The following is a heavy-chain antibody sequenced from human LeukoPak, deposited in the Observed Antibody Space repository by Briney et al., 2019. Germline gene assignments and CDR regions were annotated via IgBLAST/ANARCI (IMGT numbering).Heavy chain of an antibody. CDR3: STGSGHAFDI. V-gene: IGHV3-74*01. CDR1: GFTFSSYW. D-gene: IGHD3-10*01. J-gene: IGHJ3*02. CDR2: INSDGSST. Sequence: GGSLRLSCSASGFTFSSYWMHWVRQAPGKGLVWVARINSDGSSTSYADSVKGRFTISRDNAKNTLYVQMNSLRAEDTAVYYCSTGSGHAFDIWGRGTMVTVSS.